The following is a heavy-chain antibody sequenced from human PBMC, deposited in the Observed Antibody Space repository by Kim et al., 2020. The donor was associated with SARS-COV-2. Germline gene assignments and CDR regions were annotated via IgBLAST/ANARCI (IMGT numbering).Heavy chain of an antibody. V-gene: IGHV1-2*02. CDR1: GYTFTGYY. J-gene: IGHJ6*02. Sequence: ASVKVSCKASGYTFTGYYMHWVRQAPGQGLEWMGWINPNSGGTNYAQKFQGRVTMTRDTSISTAYMELSRLRSDDTAVYYCASISYCSSTSCYLGYYYGMDVWGQGTTVTVSS. CDR2: INPNSGGT. CDR3: ASISYCSSTSCYLGYYYGMDV. D-gene: IGHD2-2*01.